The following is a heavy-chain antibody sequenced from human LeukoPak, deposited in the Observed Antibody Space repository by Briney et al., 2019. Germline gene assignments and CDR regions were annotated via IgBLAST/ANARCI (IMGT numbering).Heavy chain of an antibody. Sequence: SETLSLTCTVSGVSISSGGYYWSWIRQHPGKGLEWIGYIYYSGSTYYNPSRKSRVTISVDTSKNQFSLKLSSVTAADTAVYYCASSLEDYDFWSGYPKFDYWGQGTLVTVSS. J-gene: IGHJ4*02. V-gene: IGHV4-31*03. D-gene: IGHD3-3*01. CDR3: ASSLEDYDFWSGYPKFDY. CDR1: GVSISSGGYY. CDR2: IYYSGST.